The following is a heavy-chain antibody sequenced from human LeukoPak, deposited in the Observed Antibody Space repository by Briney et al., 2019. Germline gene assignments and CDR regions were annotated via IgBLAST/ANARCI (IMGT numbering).Heavy chain of an antibody. CDR3: ARDDATSYYYYGLDV. CDR2: IYSGGST. J-gene: IGHJ6*02. Sequence: GSLRLSCAASGFTVSSNYMSWVRQAPGKGLEWVSVIYSGGSTNYADSVQGRFTISRDISKNTLYLQIDSLRAEDTAVYYCARDDATSYYYYGLDVWGQGTTVTVSS. V-gene: IGHV3-66*01. CDR1: GFTVSSNY. D-gene: IGHD2-15*01.